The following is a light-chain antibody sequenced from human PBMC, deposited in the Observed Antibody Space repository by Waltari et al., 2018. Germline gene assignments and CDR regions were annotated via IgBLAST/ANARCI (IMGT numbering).Light chain of an antibody. CDR2: DVS. V-gene: IGLV2-14*01. J-gene: IGLJ1*01. CDR1: SSDVGGYNF. CDR3: SSYTSSYTYV. Sequence: QSALTQPASVSGSPGQSIIISCPGTSSDVGGYNFVSWYQQHPGKAPTLRIYDVSKRPAGISYRFSGSKTGNTASLTISGLQAEDEADYYCSSYTSSYTYVCGSGTKVAVL.